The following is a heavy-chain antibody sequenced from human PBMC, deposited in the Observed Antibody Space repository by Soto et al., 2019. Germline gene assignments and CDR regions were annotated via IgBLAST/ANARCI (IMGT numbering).Heavy chain of an antibody. Sequence: QVQLVQSGAEVKKPGSSVKVSCKASGGTFSSYAISWVRQAPGQGLEWMGGIVPTFGTANYAQKFQGRVTITADESTSTAYMELSSLRSEDTAVYYCARGTAMVTTYYYYYYGMDFWGQGTTVTVSS. J-gene: IGHJ6*02. CDR2: IVPTFGTA. CDR3: ARGTAMVTTYYYYYYGMDF. D-gene: IGHD5-18*01. CDR1: GGTFSSYA. V-gene: IGHV1-69*01.